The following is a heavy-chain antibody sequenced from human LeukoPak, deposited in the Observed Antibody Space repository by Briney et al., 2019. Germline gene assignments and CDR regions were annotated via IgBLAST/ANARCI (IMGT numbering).Heavy chain of an antibody. D-gene: IGHD6-6*01. CDR3: ARSDSSSSLVLGSYYGMDV. CDR2: IYYSGNT. Sequence: SETLSLTCTVSGGSISSSYYYWVWIRQSPGKGLEWIGTIYYSGNTYYNPSLKSRVTISVDTSKNQFSLQLSSVTAADTAVYYCARSDSSSSLVLGSYYGMDVWGQGTTVTVSS. J-gene: IGHJ6*02. V-gene: IGHV4-39*01. CDR1: GGSISSSYYY.